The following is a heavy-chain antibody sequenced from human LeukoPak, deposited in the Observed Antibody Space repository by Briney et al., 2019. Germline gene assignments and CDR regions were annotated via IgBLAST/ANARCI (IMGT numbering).Heavy chain of an antibody. J-gene: IGHJ4*02. Sequence: GGSLRLSCATSGFTFSTSGMHWVRQAPGKGLEWVAVIWYDGSNKYYADSVKGRFTISRDNSKNTLYLQMNSLRAEDTAVYYCARDRGIAVAAPGYWGQGTLVTVSS. CDR2: IWYDGSNK. V-gene: IGHV3-33*01. CDR3: ARDRGIAVAAPGY. D-gene: IGHD6-19*01. CDR1: GFTFSTSG.